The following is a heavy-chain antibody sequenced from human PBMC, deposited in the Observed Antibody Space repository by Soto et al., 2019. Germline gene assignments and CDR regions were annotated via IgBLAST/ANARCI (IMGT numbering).Heavy chain of an antibody. V-gene: IGHV3-30*18. CDR1: GFTFSSYG. CDR3: AKGAYSGIYVDY. J-gene: IGHJ4*02. Sequence: QVQLVESGGGVVQPGRSLRLSCAASGFTFSSYGMHWVRQAPGKGLEWVAIISYDGSNKYYAHSVKGRFTISSDNSKNTLYLQMSRLRAEDTAVYYCAKGAYSGIYVDYWGQGTLVTVSS. D-gene: IGHD1-26*01. CDR2: ISYDGSNK.